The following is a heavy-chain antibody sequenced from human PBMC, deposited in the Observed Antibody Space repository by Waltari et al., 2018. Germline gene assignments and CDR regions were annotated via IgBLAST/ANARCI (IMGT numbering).Heavy chain of an antibody. CDR2: IYHSGST. D-gene: IGHD3-22*01. J-gene: IGHJ3*02. V-gene: IGHV4-30-2*01. CDR3: ARGTYYYDSSGHDDAFDI. Sequence: QLQLQESGSGLVKPSQTLSLTCAVSGGSISSGGYSWGWIRPPPGKGLEWIGYIYHSGSTYYNPSLKSRVTISVDRSKNQFSLKLSSVTAADTAVYYCARGTYYYDSSGHDDAFDIWGQGTMVTVSS. CDR1: GGSISSGGYS.